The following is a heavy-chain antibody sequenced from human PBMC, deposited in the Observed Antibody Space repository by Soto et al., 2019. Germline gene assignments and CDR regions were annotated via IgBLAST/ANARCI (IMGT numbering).Heavy chain of an antibody. D-gene: IGHD3-22*01. CDR3: ARELYYDSSGYFDY. CDR2: IYYSGST. V-gene: IGHV4-31*03. CDR1: GGSISSGGYY. J-gene: IGHJ4*02. Sequence: PSETLSLTCTVSGGSISSGGYYWSWIRQHPGKGLEWIGYIYYSGSTYYNPSLKSRVTISVDTSKNQFSLKLSSVTAADTAVYYCARELYYDSSGYFDYWGQGNLVTVSS.